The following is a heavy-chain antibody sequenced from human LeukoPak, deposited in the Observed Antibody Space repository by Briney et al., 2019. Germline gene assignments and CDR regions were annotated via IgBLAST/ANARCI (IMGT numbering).Heavy chain of an antibody. D-gene: IGHD2-21*02. Sequence: GESLKISCKGSGYSFTSYWIGWVRQMPGKGLEWMGIIYPGDSDTRYSPSFQGQVTISADKSISTAYLQWSSLKASDTAMYYCAGVYCGGDCYSPNWFDPWAREPWSPSPQ. V-gene: IGHV5-51*01. CDR3: AGVYCGGDCYSPNWFDP. J-gene: IGHJ5*02. CDR2: IYPGDSDT. CDR1: GYSFTSYW.